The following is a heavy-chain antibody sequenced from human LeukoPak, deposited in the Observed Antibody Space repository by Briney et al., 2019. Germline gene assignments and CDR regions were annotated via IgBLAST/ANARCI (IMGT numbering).Heavy chain of an antibody. Sequence: PSETLSLTCTVSGGSISSYYWSWIRQPPGKGLEWIGYIYYSGSTNYNPSLKSRVTISVDTSKNQFSLKLSSVTAADTAVYYCARQIYTVTTGYNWFDRWGQGTLVTVSS. CDR3: ARQIYTVTTGYNWFDR. CDR2: IYYSGST. V-gene: IGHV4-59*08. CDR1: GGSISSYY. D-gene: IGHD4-17*01. J-gene: IGHJ5*02.